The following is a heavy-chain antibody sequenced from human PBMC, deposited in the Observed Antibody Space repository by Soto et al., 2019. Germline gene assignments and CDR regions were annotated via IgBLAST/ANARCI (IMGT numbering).Heavy chain of an antibody. J-gene: IGHJ4*02. CDR2: AYHNGLT. Sequence: PSETLSLTCAVSGDSVTSNVWWSWVRQPPGKGLEWIGEAYHNGLTDYNPSLKSRVTMSVDTSKNEFPPKLTSLTAADTAIYYCARDAAVPGESDRFDYWGQGTLVTVSS. CDR3: ARDAAVPGESDRFDY. D-gene: IGHD6-19*01. CDR1: GDSVTSNVW. V-gene: IGHV4-4*02.